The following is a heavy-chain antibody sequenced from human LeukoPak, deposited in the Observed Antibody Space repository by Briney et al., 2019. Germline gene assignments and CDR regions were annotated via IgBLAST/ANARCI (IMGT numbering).Heavy chain of an antibody. D-gene: IGHD4/OR15-4a*01. CDR3: ARRAGAYSHPYDY. V-gene: IGHV3-53*01. CDR1: GFTFSSYW. J-gene: IGHJ4*02. CDR2: IYSGGST. Sequence: GGSLRLSCAASGFTFSSYWMSWIRQAPGRGLEWVSFIYSGGSTYYADSVRGRFIISRDNSKNTLYLQMNSLGAEDTAVYYCARRAGAYSHPYDYWGQGTLVTVSS.